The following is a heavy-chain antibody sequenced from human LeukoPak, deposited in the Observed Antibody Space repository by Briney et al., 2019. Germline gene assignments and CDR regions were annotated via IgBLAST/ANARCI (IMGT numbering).Heavy chain of an antibody. J-gene: IGHJ4*02. V-gene: IGHV3-23*01. CDR1: GFTFSSYA. Sequence: PGGSLRLSCAASGFTFSSYAMSWVRQAPGKGLEWVSSISGSGGSTYYADSVKGRFTISRDNSKNTLYLQMNSLRAEDTAVYYCAKAGYYYDSSGYLDYWGQGTLVTVSS. CDR3: AKAGYYYDSSGYLDY. CDR2: ISGSGGST. D-gene: IGHD3-22*01.